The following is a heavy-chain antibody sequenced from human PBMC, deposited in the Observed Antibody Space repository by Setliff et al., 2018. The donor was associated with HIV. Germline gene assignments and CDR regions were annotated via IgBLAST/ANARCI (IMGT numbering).Heavy chain of an antibody. Sequence: ASVKVSCKVSGYSLTDLSIHWVRQAPGKGLEWMGGFDPEDGETVYAQKLQGRVTMTEDTSTDTAYMELSSLRSEDTAVYYCARDKTDLYSSSSGPVDYWGQGTLVTVSS. D-gene: IGHD6-6*01. CDR3: ARDKTDLYSSSSGPVDY. CDR2: FDPEDGET. V-gene: IGHV1-24*01. CDR1: GYSLTDLS. J-gene: IGHJ4*02.